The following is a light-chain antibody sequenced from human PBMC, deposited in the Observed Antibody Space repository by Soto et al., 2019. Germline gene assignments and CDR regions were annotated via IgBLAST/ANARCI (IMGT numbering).Light chain of an antibody. Sequence: EIVLTQSPGTRSLSPGARATLSGRASQSVGTSYLAWYQQKPGQAPRLLIYAASSRATGITDRFTGSGSGTDFALTISRLEPEDFAVYFCQQHGRSPLTFGGGTKVEIK. V-gene: IGKV3-20*01. CDR2: AAS. CDR1: QSVGTSY. J-gene: IGKJ4*01. CDR3: QQHGRSPLT.